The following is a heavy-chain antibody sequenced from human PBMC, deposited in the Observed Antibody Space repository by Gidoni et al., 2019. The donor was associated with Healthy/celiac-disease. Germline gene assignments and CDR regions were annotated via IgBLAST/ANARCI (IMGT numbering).Heavy chain of an antibody. CDR2: ISAYNGNT. CDR3: ARAGLNTWIQSHDAFDI. D-gene: IGHD5-18*01. V-gene: IGHV1-18*01. CDR1: GYTLTTHG. Sequence: QVPLVSSGAEVKKPGASGKVSCKASGYTLTTHGISWVRQAPGQGLEWMGWISAYNGNTNYAQKLQGRVTMTTDTSTSTAYMELRSLRSDDTAVYYCARAGLNTWIQSHDAFDIWGQGTMVTVSS. J-gene: IGHJ3*02.